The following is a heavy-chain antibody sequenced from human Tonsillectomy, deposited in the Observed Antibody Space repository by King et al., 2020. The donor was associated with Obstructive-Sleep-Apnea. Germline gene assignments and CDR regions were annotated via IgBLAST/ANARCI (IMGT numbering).Heavy chain of an antibody. CDR3: ARDYSSTRWDYFDY. D-gene: IGHD2-2*01. CDR1: GFSFRIYS. V-gene: IGHV3-21*01. CDR2: ISSCSNYI. Sequence: VQLVESGGGLVKPGGSLRLSCAASGFSFRIYSMNWVRQAPGKGLEWVSSISSCSNYIYYADSVKGRFTISRDNAKNSLYLQMNSLRAEDTAVYYCARDYSSTRWDYFDYWGQGTLVTVSS. J-gene: IGHJ4*02.